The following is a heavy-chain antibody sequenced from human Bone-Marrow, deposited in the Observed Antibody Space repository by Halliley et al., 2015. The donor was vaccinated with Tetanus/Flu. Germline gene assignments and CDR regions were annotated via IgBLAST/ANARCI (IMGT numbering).Heavy chain of an antibody. V-gene: IGHV4-30-4*01. Sequence: GWIGFISYRGRPYSIPSLKSRVTISVDTSNNQFSLKMSSVTAADTAVYYCARRRYFYYGLDVWGQGTTVTVSS. CDR3: ARRRYFYYGLDV. CDR2: ISYRGRP. J-gene: IGHJ6*02. D-gene: IGHD2-21*01.